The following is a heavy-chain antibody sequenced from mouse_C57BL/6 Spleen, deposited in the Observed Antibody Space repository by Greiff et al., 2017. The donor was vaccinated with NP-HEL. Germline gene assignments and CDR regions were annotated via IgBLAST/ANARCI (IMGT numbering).Heavy chain of an antibody. J-gene: IGHJ2*01. CDR3: ASSGGRYYFDY. V-gene: IGHV1-82*01. CDR1: GYAFSSSW. CDR2: IYPGDGDT. Sequence: QVQLKESGPELVKPGASVKISCKASGYAFSSSWMNWVKQRPGKGLEWIGRIYPGDGDTNYNGKFKGKATLTADKSSSTAYMQLSSLTSEDSAVYFCASSGGRYYFDYWGQGTTLTVSS. D-gene: IGHD3-1*01.